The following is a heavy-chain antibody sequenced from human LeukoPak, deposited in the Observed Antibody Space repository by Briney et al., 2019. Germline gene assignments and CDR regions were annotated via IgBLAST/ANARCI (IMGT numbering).Heavy chain of an antibody. D-gene: IGHD2-21*02. V-gene: IGHV3-21*01. Sequence: PGGSLGLSCVGSGFTFSSYAMSWVRQAPGKGLEWVSSISSSSSYIYYADSVKGRFTISRDNAKNSLYLQMNSLRAEDTAVYYCARVSVVVTARSDYWGQGTLVTVSS. CDR3: ARVSVVVTARSDY. CDR1: GFTFSSYA. CDR2: ISSSSSYI. J-gene: IGHJ4*02.